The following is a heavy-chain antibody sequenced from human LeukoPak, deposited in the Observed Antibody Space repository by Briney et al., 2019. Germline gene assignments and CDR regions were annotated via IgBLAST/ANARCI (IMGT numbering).Heavy chain of an antibody. CDR2: IKQDGSEK. Sequence: GGSLRLSCAASGFTFSSYWMSWVRQAPGKGLEWVANIKQDGSEKYYVDSVKGRFTISRDNAKNSLYLQMNSLRAEDMAVYYCARDLITMVRGVIGDAFDIWGQGTMVTVSS. D-gene: IGHD3-10*01. CDR1: GFTFSSYW. V-gene: IGHV3-7*01. CDR3: ARDLITMVRGVIGDAFDI. J-gene: IGHJ3*02.